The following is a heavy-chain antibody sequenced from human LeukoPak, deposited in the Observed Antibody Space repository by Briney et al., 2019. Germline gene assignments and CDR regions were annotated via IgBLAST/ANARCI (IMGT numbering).Heavy chain of an antibody. Sequence: PGGSLRLSCAASGFTVRSNYMSWVRQAPGKGLEWVSVIYSGGSTYYADSVKGRFTISRDNSKNTLYLQMNSLRAEDTAVYYCVRGDYGDYTLFDYWGQGTLVTVSS. D-gene: IGHD4-17*01. J-gene: IGHJ4*02. CDR2: IYSGGST. CDR3: VRGDYGDYTLFDY. V-gene: IGHV3-53*01. CDR1: GFTVRSNY.